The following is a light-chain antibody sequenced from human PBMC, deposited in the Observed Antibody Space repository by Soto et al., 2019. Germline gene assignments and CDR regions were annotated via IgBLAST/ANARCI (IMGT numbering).Light chain of an antibody. CDR1: QSVSSNF. J-gene: IGKJ1*01. CDR3: QQYDSSLRT. CDR2: GAS. V-gene: IGKV3-20*01. Sequence: EIVLTQAPGTLSISPGERATLSCRASQSVSSNFLAWYQQKPGQAPRLLISGASNRATGIPDRFSGSGSGTDFTLTISRLEPEDFAVYYCQQYDSSLRTFGQGTKV.